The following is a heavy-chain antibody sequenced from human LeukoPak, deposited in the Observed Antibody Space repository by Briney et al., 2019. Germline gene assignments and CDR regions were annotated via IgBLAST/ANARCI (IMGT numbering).Heavy chain of an antibody. Sequence: SETLSLTCAVYGGSFSGYYWSWIRQPPGKGLEWIGEINHSGSTNYNPSLKSRVTISVDTSKNQFSLKLSSVTAADTAVYYCARVFSYGSPGWFDPWGQGTLVTVSS. CDR2: INHSGST. J-gene: IGHJ5*02. V-gene: IGHV4-34*01. CDR1: GGSFSGYY. D-gene: IGHD3-10*01. CDR3: ARVFSYGSPGWFDP.